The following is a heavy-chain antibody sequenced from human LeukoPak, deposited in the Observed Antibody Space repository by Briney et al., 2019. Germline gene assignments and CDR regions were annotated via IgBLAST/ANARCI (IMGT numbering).Heavy chain of an antibody. CDR1: GGSISSYY. V-gene: IGHV4-59*01. D-gene: IGHD6-13*01. CDR3: ARDDLQLVRRLGGSTEYYYYYYMDV. Sequence: SETLSLTCTASGGSISSYYWSWIRQPPGKGLEWIGYIYYSGSTNYNPSLKSRVTISVDTSKNQFSLKLSSVTAADTAVYYCARDDLQLVRRLGGSTEYYYYYYMDVWGKGTTVTVSS. CDR2: IYYSGST. J-gene: IGHJ6*03.